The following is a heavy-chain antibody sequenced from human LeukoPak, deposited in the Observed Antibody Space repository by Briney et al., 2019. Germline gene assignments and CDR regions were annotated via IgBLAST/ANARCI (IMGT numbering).Heavy chain of an antibody. CDR1: GFIFSSYA. V-gene: IGHV3-23*01. J-gene: IGHJ4*02. D-gene: IGHD3-22*01. CDR3: AIMHGYYDGSGFWVQ. CDR2: ISPSGDRT. Sequence: GGSLRLSCAASGFIFSSYAMSWVRQAPGKGLEWVSFISPSGDRTSNADSVEGRFTISRDNTRNTLYLQMNSLRDEDTGVYYCAIMHGYYDGSGFWVQWGQGTLVTVSS.